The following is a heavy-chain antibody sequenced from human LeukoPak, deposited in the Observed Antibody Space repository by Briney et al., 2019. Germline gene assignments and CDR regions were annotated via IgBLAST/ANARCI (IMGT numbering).Heavy chain of an antibody. CDR2: ISGDGSSI. CDR1: GLTFSTYW. J-gene: IGHJ4*02. V-gene: IGHV3-74*01. Sequence: GGSLRLSCAASGLTFSTYWMHWVRQVPGKGLVWVSRISGDGSSISYADSVKGRFTISRDNAKNTLYLQLNSLGAEDTVVYHCVRDLIYCTGGYCYFDYWGQGTLVTVSS. D-gene: IGHD2-8*02. CDR3: VRDLIYCTGGYCYFDY.